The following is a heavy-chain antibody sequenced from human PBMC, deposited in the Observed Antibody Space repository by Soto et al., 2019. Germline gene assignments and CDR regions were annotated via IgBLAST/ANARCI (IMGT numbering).Heavy chain of an antibody. D-gene: IGHD5-12*01. CDR1: GYTFTSYA. V-gene: IGHV1-3*01. J-gene: IGHJ5*02. CDR3: ARESYSGHNWFDP. CDR2: INAGNGNT. Sequence: QVQLVQSGAEVKKPGASVKVSCKASGYTFTSYAMHWVRQAPGQRLEWMGWINAGNGNTKYSQKFQGRVTITRDRSASTAYMELSSLRSEDTAVYYCARESYSGHNWFDPWGQGTLVTVSS.